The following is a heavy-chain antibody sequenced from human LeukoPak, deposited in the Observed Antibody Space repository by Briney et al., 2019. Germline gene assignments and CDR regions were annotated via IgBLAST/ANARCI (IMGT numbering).Heavy chain of an antibody. CDR2: IKQDGSEK. Sequence: GGSLRLSCAASGSTFSSYWMSRVRQAPGKGLEWVANIKQDGSEKYYVDSVKGRFTISRDNAKNSLYLQMNSLRAEDTAVYYCARSVAGTVDYWGQGTLVTVSS. D-gene: IGHD6-19*01. V-gene: IGHV3-7*01. J-gene: IGHJ4*02. CDR3: ARSVAGTVDY. CDR1: GSTFSSYW.